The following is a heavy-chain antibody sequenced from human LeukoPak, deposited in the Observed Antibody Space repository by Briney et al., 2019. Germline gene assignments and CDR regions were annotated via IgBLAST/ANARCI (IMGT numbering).Heavy chain of an antibody. V-gene: IGHV3-11*01. J-gene: IGHJ4*02. CDR1: GFTVSSNY. Sequence: GGSLRLSCAVSGFTVSSNYMSWVRQAPGKGLEWVSYISSSGSTIYYADSVKGRFTISRDNAKNSLYLQMNSLRAEDTAVYYCARERLNYGSGSYFDYWGQGTLVTVSS. D-gene: IGHD3-10*01. CDR2: ISSSGSTI. CDR3: ARERLNYGSGSYFDY.